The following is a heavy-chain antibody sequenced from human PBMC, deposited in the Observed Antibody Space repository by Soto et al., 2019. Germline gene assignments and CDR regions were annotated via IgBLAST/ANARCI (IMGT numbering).Heavy chain of an antibody. Sequence: QVQLQESGPGLVKPSQTLSLTCTVSGGSISSGDYYWSWIRQPPGKGLEWIGYIYYSGSTYYNPSLKSRVTISVDTSKNQFSLKLSSVTAADTAAYYCARDAVTGTTEVEQSDYWGQGTLVTVSS. D-gene: IGHD1-7*01. CDR2: IYYSGST. CDR1: GGSISSGDYY. J-gene: IGHJ4*02. V-gene: IGHV4-30-4*01. CDR3: ARDAVTGTTEVEQSDY.